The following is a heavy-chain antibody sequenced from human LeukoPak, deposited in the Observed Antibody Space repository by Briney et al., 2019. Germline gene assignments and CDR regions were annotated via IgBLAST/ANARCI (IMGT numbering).Heavy chain of an antibody. J-gene: IGHJ4*02. V-gene: IGHV3-23*01. CDR2: IGGSGIGHST. D-gene: IGHD5-12*01. CDR1: GFTFSTHG. CDR3: ARDSGWLRYHD. Sequence: GGSLRLSCVGSGFTFSTHGMNWVRQAPGKGLEWVSGIGGSGIGHSTHYADSVKGRFTISRDNSKNMVYPQMDSLRAEDTALYYCARDSGWLRYHDWGQGALVTVSS.